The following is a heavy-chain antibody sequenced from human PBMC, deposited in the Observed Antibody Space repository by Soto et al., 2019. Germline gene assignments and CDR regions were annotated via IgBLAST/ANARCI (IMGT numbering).Heavy chain of an antibody. CDR3: ARGIGVDV. D-gene: IGHD3-10*01. J-gene: IGHJ6*02. V-gene: IGHV3-7*03. Sequence: EVQLVESGGGLVQPGGSLRLSCAASGFTFSSYEMNWVRQAPGKGLEWVANIKQDGSERYYVDSVKGRFTISRDNAKDSLYLQMNSLRAEDTAVYYCARGIGVDVWGQGTTVTVSS. CDR2: IKQDGSER. CDR1: GFTFSSYE.